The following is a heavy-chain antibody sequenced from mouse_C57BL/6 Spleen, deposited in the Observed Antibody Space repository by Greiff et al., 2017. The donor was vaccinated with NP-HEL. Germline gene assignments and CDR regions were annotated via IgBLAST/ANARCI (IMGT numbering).Heavy chain of an antibody. CDR2: INSDGGST. Sequence: EVQVVESGGGLVQPGESLKLSCESNEYEFPSHDMSWVRKTPEKRLELVAAINSDGGSTYYPDTMERRFIISRDNTKKTLYLQMSSLRSEDTALYYCARHGDYYGSSHSYWYFDVWGTGTTVTVSS. V-gene: IGHV5-2*01. CDR1: EYEFPSHD. CDR3: ARHGDYYGSSHSYWYFDV. D-gene: IGHD1-1*01. J-gene: IGHJ1*03.